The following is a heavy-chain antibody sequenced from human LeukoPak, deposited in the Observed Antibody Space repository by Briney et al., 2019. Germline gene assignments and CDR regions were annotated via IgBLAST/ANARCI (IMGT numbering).Heavy chain of an antibody. D-gene: IGHD3-10*01. V-gene: IGHV4-39*01. J-gene: IGHJ3*02. CDR3: ARSHGYYYGSGSYYNFDAFDI. CDR2: IYYSGST. CDR1: GGSISSSSYY. Sequence: PSETLSFTCTVSGGSISSSSYYWGWIRQPPGKVQEWIGSIYYSGSTYYNPSLKSRVTISVDTSKNQFSLKLSSVTAADTAVYYCARSHGYYYGSGSYYNFDAFDIWGQGTMVTVSS.